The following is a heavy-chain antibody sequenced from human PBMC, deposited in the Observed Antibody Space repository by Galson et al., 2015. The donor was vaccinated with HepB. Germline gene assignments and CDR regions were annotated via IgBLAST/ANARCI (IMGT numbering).Heavy chain of an antibody. J-gene: IGHJ4*01. D-gene: IGHD6-13*01. Sequence: SLRLSCAASGFTVSSNYMSWVRQAPGKGLEWVSVIYSGGSTYYADSVKGRFTISRDNSKNTLYLQMNSLRAEDTAVYYCASTGYSSSWYNGYWGQGTLVTVSS. V-gene: IGHV3-53*01. CDR2: IYSGGST. CDR3: ASTGYSSSWYNGY. CDR1: GFTVSSNY.